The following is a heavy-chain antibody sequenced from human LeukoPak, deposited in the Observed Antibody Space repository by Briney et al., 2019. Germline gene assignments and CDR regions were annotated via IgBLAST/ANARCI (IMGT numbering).Heavy chain of an antibody. CDR1: GGSFSGYY. Sequence: NPSETLSLTCAVYGGSFSGYYWSWIRQPPGKGLEWIGEINHSGSTNYNPSLKSRVTISVDTSKNQFPLKLSSVTAADTAVYYCARAYSSSFWLNWFDPWGQGTLVTVSS. J-gene: IGHJ5*02. D-gene: IGHD6-6*01. CDR3: ARAYSSSFWLNWFDP. CDR2: INHSGST. V-gene: IGHV4-34*01.